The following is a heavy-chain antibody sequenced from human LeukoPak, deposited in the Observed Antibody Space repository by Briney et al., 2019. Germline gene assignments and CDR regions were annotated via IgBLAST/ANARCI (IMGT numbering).Heavy chain of an antibody. V-gene: IGHV1-8*01. CDR1: GYTFTSYD. D-gene: IGHD3-3*01. Sequence: ASVKVSCKASGYTFTSYDITWVRPATGQGLEWMGWMNPNSGNTGYAQKFRGRVTMTRNTSTSTAYMELSSLRSEDTAVYYCARGLEWLTTSWGQGTLVTVSS. CDR2: MNPNSGNT. CDR3: ARGLEWLTTS. J-gene: IGHJ5*02.